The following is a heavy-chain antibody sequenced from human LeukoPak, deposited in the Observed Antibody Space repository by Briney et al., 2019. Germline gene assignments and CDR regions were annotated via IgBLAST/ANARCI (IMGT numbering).Heavy chain of an antibody. J-gene: IGHJ6*02. Sequence: GRSLRLSCAASGFTFSSYAMHWVRQAPGKGLEWGAVISYDGSNKYYADSVKGRFTISRDNSKNTLYLQMNSLRAEDTAVYYCARERTEHFDWLPNWYYGMDVWGQGTTVTVSS. V-gene: IGHV3-30-3*01. D-gene: IGHD3-9*01. CDR2: ISYDGSNK. CDR3: ARERTEHFDWLPNWYYGMDV. CDR1: GFTFSSYA.